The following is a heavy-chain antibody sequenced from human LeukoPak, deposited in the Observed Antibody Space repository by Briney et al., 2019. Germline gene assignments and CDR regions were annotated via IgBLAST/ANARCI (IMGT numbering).Heavy chain of an antibody. CDR1: GFTFSTFA. D-gene: IGHD3-22*01. V-gene: IGHV3-23*01. J-gene: IGHJ4*02. Sequence: GGSLRLSCAASGFTFSTFAMIWVRQPPGKGLEWVSSIFPSGGEIHYADSVRGRFTISRDNSKSTLYLQMNSLRAEDTAVYYCAREWLEYYYDSSGSFDYWGQGTLVTVSS. CDR2: IFPSGGEI. CDR3: AREWLEYYYDSSGSFDY.